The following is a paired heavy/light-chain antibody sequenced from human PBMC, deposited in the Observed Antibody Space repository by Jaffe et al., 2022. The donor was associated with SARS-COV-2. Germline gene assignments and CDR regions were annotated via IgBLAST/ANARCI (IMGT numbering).Light chain of an antibody. CDR1: RTISNY. J-gene: IGKJ1*01. Sequence: DIQMTQSPSSLSASVGDRVTITCRASRTISNYLNWYQQKPGRAPQLLIYGASTLQSGAPSRFSGSGSGTDFTLTISSLQPEDFATYYCQQSYSSRTFGQGTKVDLK. CDR2: GAS. V-gene: IGKV1-39*01. CDR3: QQSYSSRT.
Heavy chain of an antibody. D-gene: IGHD4-17*01. CDR1: YGSISSGGYY. V-gene: IGHV4-61*02. J-gene: IGHJ4*02. CDR2: ISTSGST. CDR3: ARGDSGDYLPRGFDY. Sequence: QVQLQESGPGLVRPSETLSLICTVSYGSISSGGYYWSWIRQSAGKGLEWIGRISTSGSTNYNPSLKSRVTLSTDTSKNQFSLRLTSVTAADTAVYYCARGDSGDYLPRGFDYWGQGTLVTVSS.